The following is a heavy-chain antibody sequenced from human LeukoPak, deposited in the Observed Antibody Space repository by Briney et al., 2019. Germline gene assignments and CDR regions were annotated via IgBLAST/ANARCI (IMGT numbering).Heavy chain of an antibody. CDR2: ISSSSSYT. J-gene: IGHJ4*02. D-gene: IGHD6-13*01. V-gene: IGHV3-11*03. CDR3: ARTDWEYSSSWSPFDY. CDR1: GFTVSSNY. Sequence: GGSLRLSCAASGFTVSSNYMSWVRQAPGKGLEWVSYISSSSSYTNYADSVKGRFTISRDNAKNSLYLQMNSLRAEDTAVYYCARTDWEYSSSWSPFDYWGQGTLVTVSS.